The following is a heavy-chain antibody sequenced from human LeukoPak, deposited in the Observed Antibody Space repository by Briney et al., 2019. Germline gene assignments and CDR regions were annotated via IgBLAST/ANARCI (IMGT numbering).Heavy chain of an antibody. J-gene: IGHJ6*04. Sequence: GGSLRLSCAASGFTFSSYEMNWVRQAPGKGLEWGSYISSSGSTIYYADSVKGRFTISRDNAKNSLYLQMNSLRAEDTAVYYCAELGITMIGGVWGKGTTVIISS. V-gene: IGHV3-48*03. CDR3: AELGITMIGGV. CDR2: ISSSGSTI. CDR1: GFTFSSYE. D-gene: IGHD3-10*02.